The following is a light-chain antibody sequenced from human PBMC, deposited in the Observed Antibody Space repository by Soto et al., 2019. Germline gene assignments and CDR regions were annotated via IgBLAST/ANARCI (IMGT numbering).Light chain of an antibody. V-gene: IGLV2-8*01. CDR1: SSDIGGYNY. CDR3: SSYAGSNKRYV. CDR2: EVN. J-gene: IGLJ1*01. Sequence: QSVLTQPPSASGSPGQSVTISFTGTSSDIGGYNYVSWYQQHPGKAPKLLIYEVNKRPSGVPDRFSGSKSGNTASLTVSGLQTEDEADYYCSSYAGSNKRYVFGTGTKVTVL.